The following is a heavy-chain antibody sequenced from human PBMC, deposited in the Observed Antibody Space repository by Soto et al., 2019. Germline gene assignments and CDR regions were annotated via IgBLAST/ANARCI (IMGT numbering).Heavy chain of an antibody. J-gene: IGHJ3*02. CDR1: GYSFTSYC. CDR3: AKGYCSGGSCYGYNAFDI. V-gene: IGHV5-51*01. Sequence: PCQSLKISCKGSGYSFTSYCVGWVRQMPGKGLEWMGIIYPGDSATRYSPSFQGQVTISADKTISTPYLQWSSLKASDTAMYYCAKGYCSGGSCYGYNAFDIWGQGTMVTVSS. CDR2: IYPGDSAT. D-gene: IGHD2-15*01.